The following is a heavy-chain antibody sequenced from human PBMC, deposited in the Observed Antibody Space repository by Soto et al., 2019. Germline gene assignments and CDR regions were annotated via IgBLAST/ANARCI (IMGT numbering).Heavy chain of an antibody. Sequence: SLRLSCTASGFTFDDYAMHWVRQGRGRGLEWVSGITWNSGKIAYADSVKGRFTISRDDANNSLYLQMNSLRPEDTALYYCVKDSYADFHRVLSTAEYFFDYWGHGTLVTVSS. CDR1: GFTFDDYA. CDR2: ITWNSGKI. D-gene: IGHD2-15*01. CDR3: VKDSYADFHRVLSTAEYFFDY. J-gene: IGHJ4*01. V-gene: IGHV3-9*01.